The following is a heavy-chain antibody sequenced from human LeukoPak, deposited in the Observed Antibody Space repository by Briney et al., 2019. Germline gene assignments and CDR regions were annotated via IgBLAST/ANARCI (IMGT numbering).Heavy chain of an antibody. CDR3: ARGTGLQSFSSGWFWDAFDI. V-gene: IGHV1-8*03. CDR2: MNPNSGNT. J-gene: IGHJ3*02. CDR1: GYTFTSYD. Sequence: ASVKVSCKASGYTFTSYDINWVRQATGQGLEWMGCMNPNSGNTGYAQKFQGRVTITRNTSISTAYMELSSLRSEDTAVYYCARGTGLQSFSSGWFWDAFDIWGQGTMVTVSS. D-gene: IGHD6-19*01.